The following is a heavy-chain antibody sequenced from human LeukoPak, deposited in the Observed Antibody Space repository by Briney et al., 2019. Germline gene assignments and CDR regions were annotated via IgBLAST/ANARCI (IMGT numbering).Heavy chain of an antibody. CDR2: INPNSGGT. CDR3: ARGALTRVRGHGDAFDI. Sequence: ASVKVSCKASGYTFTGYYMHWVRQAPGQGLEWMGWINPNSGGTNYAQKFQGRVTMTRDTSITTAYMELSRLRSDDTAVYYCARGALTRVRGHGDAFDIWGQGTMVTVSS. CDR1: GYTFTGYY. D-gene: IGHD3-10*01. J-gene: IGHJ3*02. V-gene: IGHV1-2*02.